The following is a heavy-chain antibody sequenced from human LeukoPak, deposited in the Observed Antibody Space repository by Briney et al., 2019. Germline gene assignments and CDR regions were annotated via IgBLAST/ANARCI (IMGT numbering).Heavy chain of an antibody. V-gene: IGHV3-23*01. Sequence: GGSLRLSCAASGFTFSSYATSWVRQAPGKGLEWVSAISVSGGSTWSADSVKGRFTISRDNSKNTLYLQMNSLRAEDTALYYCAKGSSGYYYGYFDYWGQGTLVTVSS. CDR2: ISVSGGST. CDR1: GFTFSSYA. CDR3: AKGSSGYYYGYFDY. D-gene: IGHD3-22*01. J-gene: IGHJ4*02.